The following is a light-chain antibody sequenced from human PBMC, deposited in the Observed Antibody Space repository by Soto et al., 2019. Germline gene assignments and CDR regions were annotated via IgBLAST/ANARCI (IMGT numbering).Light chain of an antibody. CDR2: GAA. CDR3: HQYSSWYT. J-gene: IGKJ2*01. CDR1: QTIRDNY. Sequence: VVLTQSPATLSVSPGDRVTLSCRAIQTIRDNYLAWYQQKHGQDPRHLIYGAAGRATGIPDRFSGSGSGTEFPLTISSLQSGDLAAYYCHQYSSWYTFGQGTKLEIK. V-gene: IGKV3D-15*01.